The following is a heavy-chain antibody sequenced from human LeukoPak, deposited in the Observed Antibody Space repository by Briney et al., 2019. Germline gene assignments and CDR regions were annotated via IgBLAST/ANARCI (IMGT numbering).Heavy chain of an antibody. CDR1: GFTFSSYG. V-gene: IGHV3-30*02. Sequence: GGSLRLSCAASGFTFSSYGMHWVRHAPGKGLGWVSFIRYDGSNKYYADSVKGRFTISRDNSKNTLYLQMNSLRAEDTAVYYCAKDRGYSYGYGSRYYMVVWGKGTTVTISS. CDR3: AKDRGYSYGYGSRYYMVV. D-gene: IGHD5-18*01. J-gene: IGHJ6*03. CDR2: IRYDGSNK.